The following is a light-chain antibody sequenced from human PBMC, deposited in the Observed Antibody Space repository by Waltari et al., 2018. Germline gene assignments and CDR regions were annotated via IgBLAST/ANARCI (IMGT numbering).Light chain of an antibody. CDR3: QVWDDTNNSGV. CDR1: NIESKS. V-gene: IGLV3-21*04. J-gene: IGLJ3*02. CDR2: YDR. Sequence: YVVTQPPSVSVAPGKTARLTCGGENIESKSVNWYQQKPGQAPVLVMFYDRDRPSGIPERFACSNSGNTATLTISWVEAGDEADYHCQVWDDTNNSGVFGGGTKLNVL.